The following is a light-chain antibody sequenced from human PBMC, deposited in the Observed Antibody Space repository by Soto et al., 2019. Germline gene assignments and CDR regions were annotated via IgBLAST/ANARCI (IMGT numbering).Light chain of an antibody. CDR3: MQGTHWPRT. Sequence: DVVVTQSPLSLPVTLGQPASISCRSSQSLVYTNGNTYLAWFQQRPGQSPRRLIYKVSIRDSGVPDRFSGSGSGTEFTRTISRVEAEDVGVYYCMQGTHWPRTFGQGTKVEIK. V-gene: IGKV2-30*01. CDR1: QSLVYTNGNTY. J-gene: IGKJ1*01. CDR2: KVS.